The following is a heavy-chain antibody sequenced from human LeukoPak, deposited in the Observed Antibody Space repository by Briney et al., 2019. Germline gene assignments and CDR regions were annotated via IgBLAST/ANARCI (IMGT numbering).Heavy chain of an antibody. CDR3: AKSGYNRFDY. Sequence: GASVKVSCKASGYTFTDYFLHWVRQAPGQGLEWMGWINPNSGGTNYAQKFQGRVTMTRDTSISTAYMDLSRLRSDDTAVYYCAKSGYNRFDYWGQGTLVTVSS. V-gene: IGHV1-2*02. J-gene: IGHJ4*02. CDR2: INPNSGGT. CDR1: GYTFTDYF. D-gene: IGHD5-24*01.